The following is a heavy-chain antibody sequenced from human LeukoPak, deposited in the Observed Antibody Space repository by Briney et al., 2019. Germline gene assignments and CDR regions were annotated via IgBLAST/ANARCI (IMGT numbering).Heavy chain of an antibody. Sequence: GASVKVSCKASGYTFTSYDINWVRQATGQGLEWMGWMNPNSGNTGYAQKFQGRVTMTRNTSISTAYMELSSLRSEDTAVYYCARVVITMVRGVSGFGYWGQGTLVTVSS. CDR2: MNPNSGNT. CDR3: ARVVITMVRGVSGFGY. V-gene: IGHV1-8*01. J-gene: IGHJ4*02. CDR1: GYTFTSYD. D-gene: IGHD3-10*01.